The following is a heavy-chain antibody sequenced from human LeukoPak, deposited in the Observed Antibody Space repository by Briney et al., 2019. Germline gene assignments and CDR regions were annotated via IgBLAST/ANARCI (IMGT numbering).Heavy chain of an antibody. CDR1: GFTFSSYE. D-gene: IGHD2-15*01. CDR2: ISSRGSTI. V-gene: IGHV3-48*03. Sequence: GGSLRLSCAASGFTFSSYEMNWVRQAPGKGLEWVSYISSRGSTIYYADSVKGRFTISRDNAKNSLYLQMNNLRAEDTAVYYCASGLAGGQRDVRVDYWGQGTLVTVSS. J-gene: IGHJ4*02. CDR3: ASGLAGGQRDVRVDY.